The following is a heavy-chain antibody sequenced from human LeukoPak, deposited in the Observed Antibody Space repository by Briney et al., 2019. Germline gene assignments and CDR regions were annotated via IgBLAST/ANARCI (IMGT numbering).Heavy chain of an antibody. Sequence: SETLSLTCAVYGGSFSGYYWSWIRQPPGKGLEWIGEINHSGSTNYNPSLKSRVTISVDTSKNQFPLKLSSVTAADTAVYYCARGGVVATIVYYFDYWGQGTLVTVSS. D-gene: IGHD5-12*01. CDR3: ARGGVVATIVYYFDY. J-gene: IGHJ4*02. CDR1: GGSFSGYY. CDR2: INHSGST. V-gene: IGHV4-34*01.